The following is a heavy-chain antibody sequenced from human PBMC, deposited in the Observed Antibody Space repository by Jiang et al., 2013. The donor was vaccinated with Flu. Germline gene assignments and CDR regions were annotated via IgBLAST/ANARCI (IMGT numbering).Heavy chain of an antibody. D-gene: IGHD1-26*01. J-gene: IGHJ4*02. CDR2: IYTSGST. CDR1: GGSISSGSYY. V-gene: IGHV4-61*02. Sequence: GPGLVKPSQTLSLTCTVSGGSISSGSYYWSWIRQPAGKGLEWIGRIYTSGSTNYNPSLKSRVTISVDTSKNQFSLKLSSVTAADTAVYYCARDKWELPFDYWGRGNPWSPSPQ. CDR3: ARDKWELPFDY.